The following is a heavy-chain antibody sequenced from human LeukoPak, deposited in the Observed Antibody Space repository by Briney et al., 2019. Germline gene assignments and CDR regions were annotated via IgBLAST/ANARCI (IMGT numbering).Heavy chain of an antibody. J-gene: IGHJ6*02. CDR2: IWYDGSNK. CDR1: GFTFSSYA. CDR3: ARERYGMDV. Sequence: GGSLRLSCAASGFTFSSYAMSWVRQAPGKGLEWVAVIWYDGSNKYYADSVKGRFTISRDNSKNTLYLQMNSLRAEDTAVYYCARERYGMDVWGQGTTVTVSS. V-gene: IGHV3-33*08.